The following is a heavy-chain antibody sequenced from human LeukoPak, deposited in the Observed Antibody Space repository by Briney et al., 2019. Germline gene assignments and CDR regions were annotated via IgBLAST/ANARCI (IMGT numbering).Heavy chain of an antibody. V-gene: IGHV3-11*01. D-gene: IGHD3-3*01. CDR1: GFTFSDYY. J-gene: IGHJ4*02. CDR3: ARVSRYDFWSGYPDY. Sequence: GGSLRLSCAASGFTFSDYYMSWIRQAPGKGLEWVSYISSSGSTIYYADSVKGRFTISRDNAKNSLYLQMNSLRAEDTAVYYCARVSRYDFWSGYPDYWGQGTLVTVSS. CDR2: ISSSGSTI.